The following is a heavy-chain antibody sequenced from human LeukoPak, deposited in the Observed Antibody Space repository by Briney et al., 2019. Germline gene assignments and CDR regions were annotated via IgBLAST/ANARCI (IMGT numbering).Heavy chain of an antibody. CDR2: IIPIFGTA. J-gene: IGHJ5*02. V-gene: IGHV1-69*13. Sequence: SVKVSCKASGYTFTTYGISWVRQAPGQGLEWVGGIIPIFGTADYAQKFQGRVTITADESTSTAYMELSSLRSEDTAVYYCARDGYYDFSWGQGTLVTVSS. CDR3: ARDGYYDFS. CDR1: GYTFTTYG. D-gene: IGHD3-3*01.